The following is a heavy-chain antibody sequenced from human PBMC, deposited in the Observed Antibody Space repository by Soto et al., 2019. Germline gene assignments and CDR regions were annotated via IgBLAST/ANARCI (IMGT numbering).Heavy chain of an antibody. CDR2: IIPIFGTA. Sequence: QVKLVQSGAEVKKPGSSVKVSCKASGGTFSSYAISWVRQAPGQGLEWMGGIIPIFGTANYAQKFQGRVTITADESTSTAYMELSSLRSEDTAVYYCAQGDSGSYWPHNWFDPWGQGTLVTVSS. D-gene: IGHD1-26*01. V-gene: IGHV1-69*01. CDR1: GGTFSSYA. CDR3: AQGDSGSYWPHNWFDP. J-gene: IGHJ5*02.